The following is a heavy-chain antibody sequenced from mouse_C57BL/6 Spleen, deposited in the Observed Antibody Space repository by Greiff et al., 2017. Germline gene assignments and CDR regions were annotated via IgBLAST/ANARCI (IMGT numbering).Heavy chain of an antibody. CDR3: ARGPGRGAMDY. V-gene: IGHV1-64*01. Sequence: QVQLQQPGAELVKPGASVKLSCKASGYTFTSYWMHWVKQRPGQGLEWIGMIPPNSGSTNYNEKFKSKATLTVDKSSSTAYMQLSSLTSEDSAVYYCARGPGRGAMDYWGQGTSVTVSS. CDR1: GYTFTSYW. D-gene: IGHD3-3*01. CDR2: IPPNSGST. J-gene: IGHJ4*01.